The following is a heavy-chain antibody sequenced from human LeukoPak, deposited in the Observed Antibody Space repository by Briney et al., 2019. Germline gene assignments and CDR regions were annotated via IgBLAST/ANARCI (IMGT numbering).Heavy chain of an antibody. Sequence: GGSLRLSCAASGFTFSSYSMNWVRQAPGKGLEWVSSISSSSSYIYYADSVKGRFTISRDNAKNSLYLQMNSLRAEDTAVYYCARRGGSYNLNWFDPWGQGTLVTVSS. J-gene: IGHJ5*02. CDR1: GFTFSSYS. CDR2: ISSSSSYI. V-gene: IGHV3-21*01. D-gene: IGHD1-26*01. CDR3: ARRGGSYNLNWFDP.